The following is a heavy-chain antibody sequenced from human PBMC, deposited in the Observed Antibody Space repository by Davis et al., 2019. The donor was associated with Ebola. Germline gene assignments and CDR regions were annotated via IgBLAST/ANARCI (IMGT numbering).Heavy chain of an antibody. Sequence: GESLKISCTASGFPFPNAWMSWVRQTPGKGLGGIGRIKSKTDGGTTDYAAPVKGRFTISREDAKSAVFLHMNSLKTGDTALYYCTTGLEPGWFGDFDYWGQGTLVTVSS. J-gene: IGHJ4*02. CDR2: IKSKTDGGTT. V-gene: IGHV3-15*01. CDR3: TTGLEPGWFGDFDY. D-gene: IGHD3-10*01. CDR1: GFPFPNAW.